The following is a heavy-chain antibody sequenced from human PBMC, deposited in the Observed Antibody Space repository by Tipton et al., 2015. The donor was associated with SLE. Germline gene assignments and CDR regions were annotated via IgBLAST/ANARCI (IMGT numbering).Heavy chain of an antibody. CDR3: ARRIGGYYGMDV. D-gene: IGHD2-15*01. CDR1: GFNFRTYG. V-gene: IGHV3-30*19. CDR2: ISYDGSNK. Sequence: SLRLSCAASGFNFRTYGMHWVRQAPGKGLEWVAVISYDGSNKYYADSVKGRFTISRDNSKNTLYLQMNSLRAEDTAVYYCARRIGGYYGMDVWGQGTTVTVSS. J-gene: IGHJ6*02.